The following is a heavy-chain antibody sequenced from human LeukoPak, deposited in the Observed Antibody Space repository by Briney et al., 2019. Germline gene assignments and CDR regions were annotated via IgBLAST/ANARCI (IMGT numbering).Heavy chain of an antibody. CDR3: AKAENYFTSGTYRRDFDS. CDR2: ISSSSSYI. V-gene: IGHV3-21*01. Sequence: PGGSLRLSCAASGFTFSSYSMTWVRQAPGKGLEWVSSISSSSSYIYYADSVKGRFTISRDNAKNSLYLQMNSLRAEDTAVYYCAKAENYFTSGTYRRDFDSWGQGSLVTVSS. J-gene: IGHJ4*02. D-gene: IGHD3-10*01. CDR1: GFTFSSYS.